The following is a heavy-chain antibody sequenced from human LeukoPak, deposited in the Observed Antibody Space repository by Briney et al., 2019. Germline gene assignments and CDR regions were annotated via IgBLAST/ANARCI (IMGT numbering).Heavy chain of an antibody. CDR2: IDHTGNT. V-gene: IGHV4-34*01. Sequence: SETLSLTCAVSGGTFRGYYWSWIRQSPGKGLAWIGEIDHTGNTNYNPSLESRVSLSVDASKNQVSLNLNSVTAADTAVYYCARDGLAGTTIYYYYYMDVWGKGTTVTVSS. CDR1: GGTFRGYY. D-gene: IGHD1-7*01. J-gene: IGHJ6*03. CDR3: ARDGLAGTTIYYYYYMDV.